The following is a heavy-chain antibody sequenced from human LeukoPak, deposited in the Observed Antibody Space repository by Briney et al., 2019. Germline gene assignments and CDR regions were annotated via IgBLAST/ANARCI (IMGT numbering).Heavy chain of an antibody. Sequence: SETLSLTCTVSGGSISRSSYYWGWIRQPPGKGLEWIGSIYYSGSTHYNPSLKSRVTISVDTSKNQFSLNLSSVTAADTAVYYCAREVYSSGWYARYWGQGTLVTVSS. CDR1: GGSISRSSYY. CDR2: IYYSGST. V-gene: IGHV4-39*07. CDR3: AREVYSSGWYARY. J-gene: IGHJ4*02. D-gene: IGHD6-19*01.